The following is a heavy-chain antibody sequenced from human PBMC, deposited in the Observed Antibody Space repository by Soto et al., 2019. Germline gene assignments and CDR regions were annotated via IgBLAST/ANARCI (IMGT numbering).Heavy chain of an antibody. V-gene: IGHV3-11*01. CDR2: ISSSGSTI. J-gene: IGHJ6*03. D-gene: IGHD2-15*01. CDR3: ARRECRGGSCYYYYYSYMDV. Sequence: PGGSLRLSCAASGFTFSDYYMSWIRQAPGKGLEWVSYISSSGSTIYYADSVKGRFTISRDNAKNSLYLQMNGLRAEDTAVYYCARRECRGGSCYYYYYSYMDVWGKGTTVTVS. CDR1: GFTFSDYY.